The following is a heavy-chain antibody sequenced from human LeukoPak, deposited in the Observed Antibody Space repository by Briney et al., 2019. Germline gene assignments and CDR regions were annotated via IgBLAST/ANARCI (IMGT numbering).Heavy chain of an antibody. CDR2: INPTGSGK. J-gene: IGHJ4*02. V-gene: IGHV3-7*03. D-gene: IGHD1-1*01. CDR3: ARDLWAGNDY. CDR1: GFDFRGSY. Sequence: PGGSLRLSCLTSGFDFRGSYMSWVRQTPGKRLEYVANINPTGSGKFYVDPVRGRFTIYRDNTRDSLYLQMNSLRAEDTAVYYCARDLWAGNDYWGRGTLVTVSS.